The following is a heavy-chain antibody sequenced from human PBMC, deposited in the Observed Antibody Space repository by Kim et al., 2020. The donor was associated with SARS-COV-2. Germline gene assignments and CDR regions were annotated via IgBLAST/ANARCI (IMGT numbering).Heavy chain of an antibody. D-gene: IGHD6-13*01. Sequence: SVKVSCKASGGTFSSYAISWVRQAPGQGLEWMGRIIPILGIANYAQKFQGRVTITADKSTSTAYMELSSLRSEDTAVYYCARDGDSSSWYVYYYYYMDVWGKGTTVTVSS. V-gene: IGHV1-69*04. CDR2: IIPILGIA. CDR3: ARDGDSSSWYVYYYYYMDV. J-gene: IGHJ6*03. CDR1: GGTFSSYA.